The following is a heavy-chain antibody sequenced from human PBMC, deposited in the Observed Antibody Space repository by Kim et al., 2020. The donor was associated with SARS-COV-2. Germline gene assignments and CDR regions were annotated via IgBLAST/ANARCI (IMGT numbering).Heavy chain of an antibody. CDR2: IYYSGST. CDR1: GGSVSSGSYY. J-gene: IGHJ6*02. D-gene: IGHD3-10*01. V-gene: IGHV4-61*01. CDR3: ARFGTAGFGIPHTGYYYGRDV. Sequence: SETLSLTCTVSGGSVSSGSYYWSWIRQPPGKGLEWIGYIYYSGSTNYNPSLKSRVTISVDTSKNQFSLKLSSVTAADTAVYYCARFGTAGFGIPHTGYYYGRDVWGQGTTVTVAS.